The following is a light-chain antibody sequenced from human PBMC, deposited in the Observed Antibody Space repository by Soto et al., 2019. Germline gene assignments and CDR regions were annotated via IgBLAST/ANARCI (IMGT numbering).Light chain of an antibody. Sequence: DMQMTQSPSSLSASVGDRVTITCRASQGISNSLAWYQQKPGKVPKLLISGASTLQSGVLSRFSGSASGTDFTLTISSLQPEDVATYYCQNYNGAPLTFGGGTKVEMK. CDR3: QNYNGAPLT. CDR2: GAS. CDR1: QGISNS. V-gene: IGKV1-27*01. J-gene: IGKJ4*01.